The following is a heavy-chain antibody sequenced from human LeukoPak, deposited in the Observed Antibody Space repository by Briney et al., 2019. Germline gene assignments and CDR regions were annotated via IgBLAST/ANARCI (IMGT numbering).Heavy chain of an antibody. CDR3: AKVRIAAAGQDFDY. Sequence: GGSLRLSCAASGFTFSRYAMSWVRQAPGKGLEWVSGISASGESTYYADSVKGRFTISRDNSKNTLYLQMNSLRAEGTAVYYCAKVRIAAAGQDFDYWGQGTLVTVSS. V-gene: IGHV3-23*01. J-gene: IGHJ4*02. CDR1: GFTFSRYA. CDR2: ISASGEST. D-gene: IGHD6-13*01.